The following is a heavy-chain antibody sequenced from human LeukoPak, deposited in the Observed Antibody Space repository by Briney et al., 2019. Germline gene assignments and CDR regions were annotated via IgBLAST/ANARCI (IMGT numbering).Heavy chain of an antibody. CDR2: INPDSGAT. V-gene: IGHV1-2*06. D-gene: IGHD3-10*01. CDR3: ARNDRGSAMGY. CDR1: GYTFIGYY. J-gene: IGHJ4*02. Sequence: SSVKVSCKASGYTFIGYYLHWVRQAPGHGLEFMGHINPDSGATTYAQTFQGRVTMTRDRSISTAYMELSSLTSDDTAVYYCARNDRGSAMGYWGQGALVTVSS.